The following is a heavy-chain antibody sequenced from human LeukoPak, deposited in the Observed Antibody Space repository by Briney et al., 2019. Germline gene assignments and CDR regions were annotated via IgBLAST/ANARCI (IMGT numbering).Heavy chain of an antibody. CDR3: ATSSGIIMVRGVPWD. Sequence: GASVKVSCKASGYTFTGYYMHWVRQAPGQGLEWMGWINPNSGGTNYAQKFQGRVTMTRDTSISTAYMELSRLRSDDTAVYYCATSSGIIMVRGVPWDWGQGTLVTVSS. V-gene: IGHV1-2*02. CDR1: GYTFTGYY. D-gene: IGHD3-10*01. J-gene: IGHJ4*02. CDR2: INPNSGGT.